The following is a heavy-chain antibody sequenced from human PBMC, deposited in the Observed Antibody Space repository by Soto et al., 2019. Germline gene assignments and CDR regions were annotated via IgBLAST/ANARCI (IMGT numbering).Heavy chain of an antibody. Sequence: ASVRVSCKASGYTFTSYGISWVRQAPGQGLEWMGWISAYNGNTNYAQKLQGRVTMTTDTSTSTAYMELRSLRSDDTAVYYCARETFRAATRAFDIWGQGTMVTVSS. CDR1: GYTFTSYG. CDR2: ISAYNGNT. J-gene: IGHJ3*02. D-gene: IGHD6-13*01. V-gene: IGHV1-18*01. CDR3: ARETFRAATRAFDI.